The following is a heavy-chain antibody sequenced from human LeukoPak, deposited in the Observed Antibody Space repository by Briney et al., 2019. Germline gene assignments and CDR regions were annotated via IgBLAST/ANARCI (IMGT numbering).Heavy chain of an antibody. CDR3: ARDRDYDFWSGYYFVHYYGMDV. CDR1: GYTFTGYY. J-gene: IGHJ6*02. Sequence: ASVKVSCKASGYTFTGYYMHWVRQAPGQGLEWMGWNNPNSGGTNYAQKLQGRVTMTTDTSTSTAYMELRSLRSDDTAVYYCARDRDYDFWSGYYFVHYYGMDVWGQGTTVTVSS. D-gene: IGHD3-3*01. V-gene: IGHV1-2*02. CDR2: NNPNSGGT.